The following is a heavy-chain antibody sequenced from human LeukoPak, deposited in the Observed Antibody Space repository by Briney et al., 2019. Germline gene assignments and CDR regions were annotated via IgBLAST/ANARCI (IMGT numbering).Heavy chain of an antibody. CDR2: IYYGRTT. D-gene: IGHD2-2*01. CDR1: TDSISSSSHH. J-gene: IGHJ4*02. CDR3: VRHDGRGGAAMGALDS. V-gene: IGHV4-39*01. Sequence: SETLSLTCTVSTDSISSSSHHWGWIRQSPGKGLEWIGSIYYGRTTYYNPSLKSRVAISVVTSKNQFSLQLNSVTAADTAVYYCVRHDGRGGAAMGALDSWGQGSLVTVSS.